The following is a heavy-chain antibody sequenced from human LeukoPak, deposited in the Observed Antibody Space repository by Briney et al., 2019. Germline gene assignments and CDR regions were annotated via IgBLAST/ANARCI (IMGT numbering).Heavy chain of an antibody. CDR3: AGHRTYYDILTGYYVTSGDAFDI. J-gene: IGHJ3*02. Sequence: SETLSLTCAVYGGSFSGYYWSWIRQPPGKGLEWIGEINHSGSTNYNPSLKSRVTISVDTSKNQFSLKLSSVTAADTAVYYCAGHRTYYDILTGYYVTSGDAFDIWGQGTMVTVSS. CDR2: INHSGST. V-gene: IGHV4-34*01. CDR1: GGSFSGYY. D-gene: IGHD3-9*01.